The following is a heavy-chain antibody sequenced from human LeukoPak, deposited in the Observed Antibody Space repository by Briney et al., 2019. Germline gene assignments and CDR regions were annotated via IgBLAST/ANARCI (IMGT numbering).Heavy chain of an antibody. CDR2: IYYSGST. CDR1: GGSISSYY. J-gene: IGHJ3*02. V-gene: IGHV4-59*01. Sequence: SSETLSLTCTVSGGSISSYYWSWIRQPPGKGLEWIGYIYYSGSTNYNPSLKSRVTISVDTSKNQFSLKLSSVTAADTAVYYCARDKYDREFGEFHDAFDIWGQGTMVTVSS. D-gene: IGHD3-10*01. CDR3: ARDKYDREFGEFHDAFDI.